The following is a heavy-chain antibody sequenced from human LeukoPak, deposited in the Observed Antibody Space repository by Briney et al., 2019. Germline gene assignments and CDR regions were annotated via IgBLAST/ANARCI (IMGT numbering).Heavy chain of an antibody. CDR3: AKQRRSTSRKMDNWFDP. D-gene: IGHD2-2*01. CDR1: GFTFSSYA. Sequence: PGGSLRLSCAASGFTFSSYAMSWVRQAPGKGLEWVSAISGSGGSTYYADSVKGRFTISRDNSKNTLYLQMNSLRAEDTAVYYCAKQRRSTSRKMDNWFDPWGQGTLVTVSS. CDR2: ISGSGGST. J-gene: IGHJ5*02. V-gene: IGHV3-23*01.